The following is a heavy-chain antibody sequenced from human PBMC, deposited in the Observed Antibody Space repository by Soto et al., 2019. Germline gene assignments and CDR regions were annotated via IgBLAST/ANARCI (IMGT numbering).Heavy chain of an antibody. CDR1: VFTFSSYE. J-gene: IGHJ4*02. CDR2: ISSSGSTI. D-gene: IGHD3-10*01. CDR3: ARLSYGSGSYFIDY. V-gene: IGHV3-48*03. Sequence: PWWSLRLSCSASVFTFSSYEMNWFRQAPGKGLEWVSYISSSGSTIYYADSVKGRFTISRDNAKNSLYLQMNSLRAEDTAVYYCARLSYGSGSYFIDYWGQGTLVTVSS.